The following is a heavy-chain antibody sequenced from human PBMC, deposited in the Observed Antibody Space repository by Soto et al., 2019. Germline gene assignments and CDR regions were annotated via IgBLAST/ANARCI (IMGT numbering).Heavy chain of an antibody. Sequence: ASVKVSCKASGYTFTGYYMHWVRQAPGQGLEWMGWINPNSGGTNYAQKFQGWVTMTRDTSISTAYMELSRLRSDDTAVYYCARASPGYYDFWSGYNTPCYFDYWGQGTLVTVSS. D-gene: IGHD3-3*01. J-gene: IGHJ4*02. CDR2: INPNSGGT. V-gene: IGHV1-2*04. CDR3: ARASPGYYDFWSGYNTPCYFDY. CDR1: GYTFTGYY.